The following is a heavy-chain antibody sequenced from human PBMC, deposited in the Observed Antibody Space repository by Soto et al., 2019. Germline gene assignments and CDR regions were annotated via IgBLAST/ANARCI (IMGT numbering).Heavy chain of an antibody. J-gene: IGHJ5*02. Sequence: SETLSLTCTVSGGSLSTYYWSWIRQPPGKGLEWIVYMSYSGSSNYNPSLKSRVTMSVDTSKNQVSLKLSSVTAADTAVYYCAKTRITSTAATFDPWGQGTLVTVSS. CDR2: MSYSGSS. V-gene: IGHV4-59*01. D-gene: IGHD1-20*01. CDR1: GGSLSTYY. CDR3: AKTRITSTAATFDP.